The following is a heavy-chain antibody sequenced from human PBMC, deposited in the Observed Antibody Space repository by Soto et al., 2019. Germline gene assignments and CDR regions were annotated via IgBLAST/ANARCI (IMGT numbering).Heavy chain of an antibody. CDR3: AKDQGIAASHGID. CDR1: GFTFNNYG. V-gene: IGHV3-30*18. Sequence: QVQLVESGGGVVQPGRSLRLSCAASGFTFNNYGMHWVRQAPGKGLEWVATISNDGSDKYYADSVKGRLTISRDNSKNTVHLQMNSLRAEDTAVYYCAKDQGIAASHGIDWGQGTMVTVSS. CDR2: ISNDGSDK. D-gene: IGHD6-13*01. J-gene: IGHJ3*01.